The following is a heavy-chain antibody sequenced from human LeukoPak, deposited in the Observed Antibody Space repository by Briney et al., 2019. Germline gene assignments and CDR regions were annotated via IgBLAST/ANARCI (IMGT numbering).Heavy chain of an antibody. V-gene: IGHV1-2*02. J-gene: IGHJ4*02. Sequence: ASVKVSCKASGYTFTDYYMHWVRQAPGQGLEWMGWINPNSGGTNYAQKFQGRVTMTRDTSISTAYMELSRLRSDDTAVFYCAREEVIAAAGPTLDYWGQGALVPVSS. D-gene: IGHD6-13*01. CDR3: AREEVIAAAGPTLDY. CDR1: GYTFTDYY. CDR2: INPNSGGT.